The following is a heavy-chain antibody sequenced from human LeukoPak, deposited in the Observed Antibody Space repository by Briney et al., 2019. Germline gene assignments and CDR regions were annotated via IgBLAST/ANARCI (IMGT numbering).Heavy chain of an antibody. CDR3: ASPNHSSSSLDY. D-gene: IGHD6-6*01. CDR2: IYYSGST. J-gene: IGHJ4*02. CDR1: GGSIRSGDNY. V-gene: IGHV4-30-4*01. Sequence: SQTLSLTCTVSGGSIRSGDNYWSWIRQPPGKGLEWIGYIYYSGSTYYNPSLKSRLTISVDTSKNQFSLKLTSVTAADTAVYYCASPNHSSSSLDYWGQGTLVTVSS.